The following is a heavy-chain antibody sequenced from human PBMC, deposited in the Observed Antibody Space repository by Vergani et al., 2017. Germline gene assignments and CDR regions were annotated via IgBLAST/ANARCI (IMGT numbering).Heavy chain of an antibody. V-gene: IGHV4-61*02. D-gene: IGHD1-14*01. J-gene: IGHJ4*02. CDR1: GGSISSGSYY. CDR3: AIDGIQLDY. Sequence: QVQLQESGPGLVKPSQTLSLTCTVSGGSISSGSYYWSWIRQPAGKGLEWIGLIYTSGSTNYNPSLKSRFTISVDTSKNPFSLRLSSGTAADTAVYYCAIDGIQLDYWGQGTLVTVSS. CDR2: IYTSGST.